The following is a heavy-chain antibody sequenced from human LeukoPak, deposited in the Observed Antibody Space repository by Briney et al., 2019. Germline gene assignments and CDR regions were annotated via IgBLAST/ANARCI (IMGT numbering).Heavy chain of an antibody. CDR1: GGSISSYY. Sequence: SETLSLTCTVSGGSISSYYWSWIRQPPGKGLEWIGYIYYSGSTNYNPSLKSRVTISVDTSKNQFSLKLSSVTAADTAVYYCARAPYFYYGSVDYYMDVWGKGTTVTVSS. CDR2: IYYSGST. D-gene: IGHD3-10*01. V-gene: IGHV4-59*08. CDR3: ARAPYFYYGSVDYYMDV. J-gene: IGHJ6*03.